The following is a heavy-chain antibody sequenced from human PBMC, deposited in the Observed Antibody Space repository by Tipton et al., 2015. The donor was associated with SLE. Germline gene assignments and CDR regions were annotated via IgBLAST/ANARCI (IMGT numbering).Heavy chain of an antibody. CDR2: INYSGST. CDR3: ARGGIAARWFDP. V-gene: IGHV4-59*01. CDR1: GGSISGYY. Sequence: TLSLTCAVYGGSISGYYWSWIRQPPGKGLEWIGDINYSGSTNYNPSLKSRVTISVGTSKNQFSLKLSSVTAADTAVYYCARGGIAARWFDPGGQGTRVTFSS. J-gene: IGHJ5*02. D-gene: IGHD6-6*01.